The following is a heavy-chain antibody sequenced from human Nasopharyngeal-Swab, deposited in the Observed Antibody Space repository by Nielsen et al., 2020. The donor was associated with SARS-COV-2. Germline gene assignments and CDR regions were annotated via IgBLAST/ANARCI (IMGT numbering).Heavy chain of an antibody. CDR3: ARDMVLLPYSGSYPDAFDI. J-gene: IGHJ3*02. V-gene: IGHV3-30*03. D-gene: IGHD1-26*01. Sequence: GESLKISCAASGFTFSSFGMHWVRQAPGKGLEWVAFIAHDASNEYYGDSVKGRFSISRDSSKDTLYLQMNSLRAEDTAVYYCARDMVLLPYSGSYPDAFDIWGQGTMVTVSS. CDR2: IAHDASNE. CDR1: GFTFSSFG.